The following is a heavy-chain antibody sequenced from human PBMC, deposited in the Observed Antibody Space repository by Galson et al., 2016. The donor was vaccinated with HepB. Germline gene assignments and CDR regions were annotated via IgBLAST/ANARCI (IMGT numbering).Heavy chain of an antibody. V-gene: IGHV3-30*03. CDR1: GMSFSSSG. J-gene: IGHJ4*02. CDR3: ARDGGFSYGPPDY. CDR2: ISYDGRQK. Sequence: SLRLSCAASGMSFSSSGMHWVRQAPGKGLEWVAVISYDGRQKYYVDPVKGRFIISRDNAITLPYLQMNSLRAEDTAVYYCARDGGFSYGPPDYWGQGTLVTVSS. D-gene: IGHD5-18*01.